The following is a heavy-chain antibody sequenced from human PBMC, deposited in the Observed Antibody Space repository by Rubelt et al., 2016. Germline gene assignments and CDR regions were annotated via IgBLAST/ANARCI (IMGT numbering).Heavy chain of an antibody. CDR3: AKGRGILSPDY. CDR1: GFTFSSYG. D-gene: IGHD3-10*01. V-gene: IGHV3-23*04. CDR2: VSADGGGK. J-gene: IGHJ4*02. Sequence: VQLVESGGGVVQPGRSLRLSCAASGFTFSSYGMHWVRQAPGKGLEWVSAVSADGGGKYYADSVKGRFTISRDNSKNTLSLQMNSLRAEDTAVYYCAKGRGILSPDYWGQGTLVTVSS.